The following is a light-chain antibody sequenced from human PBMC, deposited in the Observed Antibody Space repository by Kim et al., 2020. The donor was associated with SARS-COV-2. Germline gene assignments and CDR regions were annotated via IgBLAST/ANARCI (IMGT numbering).Light chain of an antibody. Sequence: ASVGDRVTITCRASQIIDTYLAWYQQKPGKAPTLLIYQASSLQIGVPSRFSGSGSGTEFTLTISSLQPDDFATYYCQHYIRFPYTFGQGTKVDIK. CDR1: QIIDTY. CDR3: QHYIRFPYT. V-gene: IGKV1-5*03. J-gene: IGKJ2*01. CDR2: QAS.